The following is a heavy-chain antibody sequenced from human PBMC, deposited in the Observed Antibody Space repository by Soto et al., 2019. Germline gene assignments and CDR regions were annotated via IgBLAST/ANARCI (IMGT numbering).Heavy chain of an antibody. D-gene: IGHD6-19*01. CDR1: GYTFTSHY. V-gene: IGHV1-46*03. Sequence: QVQLVQSGAEVKKPGASVMVSCRASGYTFTSHYMHWVRQAPGQGLEWMGMIDPSGGATTYAQKFQGRVTITRDTSTTTAYMELSSLRPEDTAVYSCSRGLWQWLFDYWGQGTLVTVSS. CDR2: IDPSGGAT. J-gene: IGHJ4*02. CDR3: SRGLWQWLFDY.